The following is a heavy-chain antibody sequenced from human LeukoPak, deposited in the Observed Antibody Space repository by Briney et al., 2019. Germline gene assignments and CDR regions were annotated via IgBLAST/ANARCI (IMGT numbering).Heavy chain of an antibody. V-gene: IGHV3-48*03. CDR3: ASLWELHY. CDR1: GFTYSTFE. Sequence: TGGSLRLSCAASGFTYSTFEMNWVLQAPGKGLEWISYINSGGDTIYYADSVKGRFTVSRDNAKNSLYLQMNSLRAEDTAVYYCASLWELHYWGQGTLVTVSS. CDR2: INSGGDTI. J-gene: IGHJ4*02. D-gene: IGHD1-26*01.